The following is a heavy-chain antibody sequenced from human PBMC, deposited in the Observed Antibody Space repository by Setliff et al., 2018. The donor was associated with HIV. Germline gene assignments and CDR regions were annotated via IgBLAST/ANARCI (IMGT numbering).Heavy chain of an antibody. D-gene: IGHD2-15*01. Sequence: ASVKVSCKASGYTFTVYYLHWLRQAPGQGLEWMGWMNPNSGGTNYAQRFEGRVTMSRDTSISTAYMDLKRLRSDDTAVYYWVTFSGGLGYHDVFDIWGQGTMVTVSS. CDR1: GYTFTVYY. CDR2: MNPNSGGT. J-gene: IGHJ3*02. V-gene: IGHV1-2*02. CDR3: VTFSGGLGYHDVFDI.